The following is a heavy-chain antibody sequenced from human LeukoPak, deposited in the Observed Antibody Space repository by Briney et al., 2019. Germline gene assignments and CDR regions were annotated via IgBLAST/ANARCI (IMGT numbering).Heavy chain of an antibody. D-gene: IGHD4-11*01. V-gene: IGHV4-61*02. Sequence: PSQTLSLTCTVSGGSISSGSYYWSWIRQPAGKGLEWIGRVYTSGSTNYNPSLKSRVTISVDTSKNQFSLKLSSVTAADTAVYYCARITDYSDYYYYSMDVWGKGTTVTVSS. J-gene: IGHJ6*03. CDR3: ARITDYSDYYYYSMDV. CDR2: VYTSGST. CDR1: GGSISSGSYY.